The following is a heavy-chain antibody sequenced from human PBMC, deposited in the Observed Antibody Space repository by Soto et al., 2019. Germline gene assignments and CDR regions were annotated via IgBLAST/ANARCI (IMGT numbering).Heavy chain of an antibody. CDR2: IYPDDSDT. Sequence: PGESLKISCKASGYTFTDYWIGWVRQTPGRGLEWMGIIYPDDSDTRYSPSFQGQVTITADRSTNAAYVQWSSLKASDTAIYYCARPEDGLMTSHVEFWGPGTLVTVFS. CDR3: ARPEDGLMTSHVEF. J-gene: IGHJ4*02. D-gene: IGHD3-10*01. V-gene: IGHV5-51*01. CDR1: GYTFTDYW.